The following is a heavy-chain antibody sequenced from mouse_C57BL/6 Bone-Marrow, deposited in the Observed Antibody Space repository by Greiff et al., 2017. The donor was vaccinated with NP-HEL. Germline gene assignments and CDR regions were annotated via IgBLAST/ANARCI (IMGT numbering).Heavy chain of an antibody. D-gene: IGHD1-1*02. J-gene: IGHJ3*01. Sequence: QVQLQQPGAELVRPGTSVKLSCKASGYTFTSYWMHWVKQRPGQGLEWIGVIYPSYSFNNYNPKFKGTATLTVDTSSSTAYMQLSSLTSEDSAVYYCARHYLGAWFAYWGQGTLVTVSA. V-gene: IGHV1-59*01. CDR3: ARHYLGAWFAY. CDR2: IYPSYSFN. CDR1: GYTFTSYW.